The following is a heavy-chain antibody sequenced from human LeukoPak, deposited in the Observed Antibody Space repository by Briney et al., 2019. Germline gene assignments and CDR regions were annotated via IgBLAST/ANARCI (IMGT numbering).Heavy chain of an antibody. Sequence: GGSLRLSCAASGITVSSNYMSWVRQAPGKGLEWVSVIYSGGSTDYADSVKGRFTISRDNSKNTLYLQMNSLRAEDTAVYYCARGPRSYYYDSSGTDYWGQGTLVTVSS. J-gene: IGHJ4*02. V-gene: IGHV3-53*01. CDR2: IYSGGST. CDR1: GITVSSNY. D-gene: IGHD3-22*01. CDR3: ARGPRSYYYDSSGTDY.